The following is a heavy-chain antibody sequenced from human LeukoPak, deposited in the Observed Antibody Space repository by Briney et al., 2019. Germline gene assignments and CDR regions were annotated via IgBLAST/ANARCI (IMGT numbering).Heavy chain of an antibody. CDR2: VSGSGGNT. V-gene: IGHV3-23*01. J-gene: IGHJ4*02. Sequence: GGSLRLSCAASGFTFTNSAMTWVRQAPGKGLEWVSTVSGSGGNTYYADSVKGRFTISRDNSENTLYLQMNSLRAQDTAVYYCAESLAVPGSPDYWGQGTLVTVSS. D-gene: IGHD6-19*01. CDR3: AESLAVPGSPDY. CDR1: GFTFTNSA.